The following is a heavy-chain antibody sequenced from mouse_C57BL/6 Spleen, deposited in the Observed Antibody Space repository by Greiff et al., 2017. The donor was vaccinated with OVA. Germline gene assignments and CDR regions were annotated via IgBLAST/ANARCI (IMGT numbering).Heavy chain of an antibody. CDR3: ARESHYYGSSSHFDY. D-gene: IGHD1-1*01. J-gene: IGHJ2*01. CDR1: GFTFSDYY. CDR2: INYDGSST. Sequence: EVQLVESEGGLVQPGSSMKLSCTASGFTFSDYYMAWVRQVPEKGLEWVANINYDGSSTYYLDSLKSRFIISRDNAKNILYLQMSSLKSEDTATYYCARESHYYGSSSHFDYWGQGTTLTVSS. V-gene: IGHV5-16*01.